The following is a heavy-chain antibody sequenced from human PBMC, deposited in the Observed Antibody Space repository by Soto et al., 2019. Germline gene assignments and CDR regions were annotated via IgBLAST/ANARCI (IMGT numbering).Heavy chain of an antibody. J-gene: IGHJ5*02. CDR2: IIPIFGTA. V-gene: IGHV1-69*13. CDR3: AREGYYGSGSYGKTFDP. CDR1: GGTFSSYA. D-gene: IGHD3-10*01. Sequence: SVKVSFKASGGTFSSYAISWVRQAPGQGLEWMGGIIPIFGTANYAQKFQGRVTITADESTSTAYMELSSLRSEDTAVYYCAREGYYGSGSYGKTFDPWGQGTLVTVS.